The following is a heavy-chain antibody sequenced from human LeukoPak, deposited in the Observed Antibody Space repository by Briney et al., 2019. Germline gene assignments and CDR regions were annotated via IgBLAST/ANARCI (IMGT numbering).Heavy chain of an antibody. CDR1: GFIFSSYE. CDR2: ISSGGSAI. Sequence: PGGSLRLSCAASGFIFSSYEMNWVRQAPGKGLEGVSYISSGGSAIYYADSVKGRFTISRDNAKNSLYLQMNSLRAEDTAVYYCASVGRQWLVFDYWGQGTLVTVSS. CDR3: ASVGRQWLVFDY. D-gene: IGHD6-19*01. J-gene: IGHJ4*02. V-gene: IGHV3-48*03.